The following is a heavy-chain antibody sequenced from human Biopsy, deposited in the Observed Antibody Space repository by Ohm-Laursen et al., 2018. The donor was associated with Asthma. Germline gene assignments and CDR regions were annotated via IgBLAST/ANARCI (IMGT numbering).Heavy chain of an antibody. V-gene: IGHV3-30*18. CDR3: AKDGVTTVTTTAFDM. CDR2: ISFDGSNK. Sequence: SLRLSCSASGFTFSNYGMHWVRQAPGKGLEWVAVISFDGSNKDFADSVKGRFTISRDNSKNTMYLEMNSLRAEDTAVYYCAKDGVTTVTTTAFDMWGQGTMVTVAS. D-gene: IGHD4-17*01. CDR1: GFTFSNYG. J-gene: IGHJ3*02.